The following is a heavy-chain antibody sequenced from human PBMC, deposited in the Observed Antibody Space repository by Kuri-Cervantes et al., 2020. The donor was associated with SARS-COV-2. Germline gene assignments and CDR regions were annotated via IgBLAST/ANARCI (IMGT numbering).Heavy chain of an antibody. J-gene: IGHJ4*02. V-gene: IGHV3-23*01. CDR2: ISGSDDVT. Sequence: GESLKISCAASGFTFSNYAMTWVRQAPGKGLEWVSTISGSDDVTHPADSVKGRFTVSRDNSKNTVFLQMDSLRAEDTAVYYCARDSGPLRYSYFDYWGLGALVTVSS. CDR3: ARDSGPLRYSYFDY. CDR1: GFTFSNYA. D-gene: IGHD3-9*01.